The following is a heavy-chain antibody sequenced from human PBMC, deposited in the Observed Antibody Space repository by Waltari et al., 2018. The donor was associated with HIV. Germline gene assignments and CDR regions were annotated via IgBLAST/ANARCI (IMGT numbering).Heavy chain of an antibody. CDR1: GNTFTAYY. Sequence: QVQLVQSGAEVKKPGASVKVSCRASGNTFTAYYIHWVRQAPGQGLECMGWSNSNSGGTNSALKFQGRVTMTRDTSIRTAYMELTRLRSDDTAVYYCARGFSWLGELHRSDWYFDLWGRGTLVTVSS. J-gene: IGHJ2*01. D-gene: IGHD3-10*01. CDR3: ARGFSWLGELHRSDWYFDL. V-gene: IGHV1-2*02. CDR2: SNSNSGGT.